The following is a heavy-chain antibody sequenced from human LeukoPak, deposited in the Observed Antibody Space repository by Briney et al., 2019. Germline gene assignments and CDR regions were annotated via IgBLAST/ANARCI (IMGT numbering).Heavy chain of an antibody. D-gene: IGHD3-22*01. CDR1: GGSISSGGYY. V-gene: IGHV4-31*03. J-gene: IGHJ4*02. Sequence: SETLSLTCTVSGGSISSGGYYWSWIRQHPGKGLEWIGYIYYSGSTYYNPSLKSRVTISVDTSKNQFSLKLSSVTAADTAVYYCARTYYDSSGYLLDYWGQGTLVTVSS. CDR2: IYYSGST. CDR3: ARTYYDSSGYLLDY.